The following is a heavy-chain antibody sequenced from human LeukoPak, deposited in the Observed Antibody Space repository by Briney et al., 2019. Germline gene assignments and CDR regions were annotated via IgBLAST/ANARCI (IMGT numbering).Heavy chain of an antibody. CDR3: ARDLSGYCSSTSCLVFDY. CDR1: GFTFSSYS. J-gene: IGHJ4*02. CDR2: ISSSGTYI. D-gene: IGHD2-2*03. Sequence: GGSLRLSCAASGFTFSSYSMNWVRQAPGKGLEWVSSISSSGTYIYYADSLKGRFTISRDNAKNSLYLQMNSLRAEDMAVYYCARDLSGYCSSTSCLVFDYWGQGTLVTVSS. V-gene: IGHV3-21*01.